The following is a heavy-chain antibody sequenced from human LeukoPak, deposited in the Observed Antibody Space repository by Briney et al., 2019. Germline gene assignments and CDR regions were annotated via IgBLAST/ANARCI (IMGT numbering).Heavy chain of an antibody. Sequence: GGSLRLSCAASGFTFSSYGMHWVRQAPGKGLEWVAVIRYDGSNKYYADSVKGRFTISRDNSKNTLYLQMNSLRAEDTAVYYCAKDWQQLSALDIWGQGTMVTVSS. CDR2: IRYDGSNK. V-gene: IGHV3-33*06. CDR1: GFTFSSYG. D-gene: IGHD6-13*01. CDR3: AKDWQQLSALDI. J-gene: IGHJ3*02.